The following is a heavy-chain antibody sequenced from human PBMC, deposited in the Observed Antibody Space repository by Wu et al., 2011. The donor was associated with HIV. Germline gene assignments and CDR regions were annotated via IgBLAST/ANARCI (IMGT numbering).Heavy chain of an antibody. V-gene: IGHV1-69*14. D-gene: IGHD3-3*01. CDR3: ARGRYYDFWSGSQEGHWYFDL. CDR2: IIPIFGTA. CDR1: GGTFSSYA. Sequence: QVQLVQSGAEVKKPGSSVKVSCKASGGTFSSYAISWVRQAPGQGLEWMGGIIPIFGTANYAQKFQGRVTITADKSTSTAYMELSSLRSEDTAVYYCARGRYYDFWSGSQEGHWYFDLWAVAPWSLSPQ. J-gene: IGHJ2*01.